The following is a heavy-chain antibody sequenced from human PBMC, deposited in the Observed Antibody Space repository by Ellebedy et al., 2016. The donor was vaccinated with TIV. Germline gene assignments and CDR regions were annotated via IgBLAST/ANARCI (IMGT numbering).Heavy chain of an antibody. Sequence: GESLKISCAASGFTFSSFWMHWVRQAPGKGLVWVSRINSDGTSTSYADSVKGRFTISRDNAKNTLYLQMNSLRAEDTAVNYCGRVWFGELAPVDYWGQGTLVTVSS. D-gene: IGHD3-10*01. J-gene: IGHJ4*02. CDR1: GFTFSSFW. V-gene: IGHV3-74*01. CDR3: GRVWFGELAPVDY. CDR2: INSDGTST.